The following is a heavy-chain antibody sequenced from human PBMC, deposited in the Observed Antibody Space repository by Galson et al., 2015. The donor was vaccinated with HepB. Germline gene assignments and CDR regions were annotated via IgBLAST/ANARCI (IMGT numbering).Heavy chain of an antibody. CDR2: INHSGST. J-gene: IGHJ6*03. V-gene: IGHV4-34*01. D-gene: IGHD1-14*01. CDR3: ARHRENYYYYYYMDV. CDR1: GGSFSGYY. Sequence: TLSLTCAVYGGSFSGYYWSWIRQPPGKGLEWIGEINHSGSTNYNPSLKSRVTISVDTSKNQFSLKLSSVTAADTAVYYCARHRENYYYYYYMDVWGKGTTVTVSS.